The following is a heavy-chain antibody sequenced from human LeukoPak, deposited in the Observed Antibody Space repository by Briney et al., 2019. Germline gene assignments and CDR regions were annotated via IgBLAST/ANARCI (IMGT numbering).Heavy chain of an antibody. CDR2: ISASGGST. V-gene: IGHV3-23*01. CDR3: ARDPGDILVAGTFDY. D-gene: IGHD6-19*01. Sequence: GGSLRLSCAASGFTFSSYAMSWVRQAPGKGLEWVSDISASGGSTYYADSVKGRFTISRDNSKNTLYLQMNSLRAEGTALYYCARDPGDILVAGTFDYWGQGTLVTVSS. CDR1: GFTFSSYA. J-gene: IGHJ4*02.